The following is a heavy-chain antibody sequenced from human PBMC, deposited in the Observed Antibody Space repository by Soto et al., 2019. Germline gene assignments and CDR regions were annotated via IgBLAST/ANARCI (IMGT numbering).Heavy chain of an antibody. CDR3: AREGTYYDFWSGYYPPGDYYYYGMDV. CDR2: IYYSGST. CDR1: GGSSSSYY. V-gene: IGHV4-59*01. Sequence: SETLSLTCTVSGGSSSSYYWSWIRQPPGKGLEWIGYIYYSGSTNYNPSLKGRVTISVDTSKNQFSLKLSSVTAADTAVYYCAREGTYYDFWSGYYPPGDYYYYGMDVWGQGTTVTVSS. D-gene: IGHD3-3*01. J-gene: IGHJ6*02.